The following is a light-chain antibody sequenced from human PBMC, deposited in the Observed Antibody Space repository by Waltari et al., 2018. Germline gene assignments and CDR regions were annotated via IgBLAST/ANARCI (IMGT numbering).Light chain of an antibody. V-gene: IGKV3-11*01. J-gene: IGKJ4*01. CDR2: DAS. Sequence: EIVLTQSPATLSLSPGERATLSCTASQSVSIYLAWYQQKPGQAPRLLIYDASNRATGIPARFSGRGSGTDFTLTINSLEPEDFAVYYCQQRSEWPRTFGGVTRVEIK. CDR1: QSVSIY. CDR3: QQRSEWPRT.